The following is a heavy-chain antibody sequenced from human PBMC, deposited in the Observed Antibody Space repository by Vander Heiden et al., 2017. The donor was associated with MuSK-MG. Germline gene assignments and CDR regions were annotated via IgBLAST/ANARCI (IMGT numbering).Heavy chain of an antibody. CDR3: ARSRLLVVAARGVRIESPNWFDP. CDR1: GYNFTSYA. D-gene: IGHD2-15*01. Sequence: QVQLVQSGSELKKPGASVKVSCKASGYNFTSYAMNWVRQAPGQGLEWMGWINTNTGNPTYAQGFTGRFVFSLDTSVSTAYLQISSLKAEDTAVYYCARSRLLVVAARGVRIESPNWFDPWGQGTLVTVSS. J-gene: IGHJ5*02. V-gene: IGHV7-4-1*02. CDR2: INTNTGNP.